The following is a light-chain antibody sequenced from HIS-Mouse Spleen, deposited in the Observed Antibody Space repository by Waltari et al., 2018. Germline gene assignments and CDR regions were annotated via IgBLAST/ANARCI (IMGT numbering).Light chain of an antibody. J-gene: IGLJ2*01. V-gene: IGLV3-25*03. CDR2: KDS. CDR1: ALQKQY. CDR3: QSADSSGYVV. Sequence: SYELTQPPSVSVSPGQTARITCSGDALQKQYAYWYQQKPGQAPGLVIYKDSERPSGIPERFSGSSSGTTVTLTISGVQAEDEADYYCQSADSSGYVVFGGGTKLTVL.